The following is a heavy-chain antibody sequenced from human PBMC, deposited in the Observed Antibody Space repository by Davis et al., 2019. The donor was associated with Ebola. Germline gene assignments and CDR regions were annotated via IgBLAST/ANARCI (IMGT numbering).Heavy chain of an antibody. Sequence: ASVKVSCKASGYIFSNYDINWVRQASGQGLEWMGWVNPYSGHTGYVEKFKGRVTMTGDPSISTAYMELSSLRSEDTAVYYCARGYYYGSWGQGTLVTVSS. CDR3: ARGYYYGS. J-gene: IGHJ5*02. CDR1: GYIFSNYD. CDR2: VNPYSGHT. V-gene: IGHV1-8*01. D-gene: IGHD3-10*01.